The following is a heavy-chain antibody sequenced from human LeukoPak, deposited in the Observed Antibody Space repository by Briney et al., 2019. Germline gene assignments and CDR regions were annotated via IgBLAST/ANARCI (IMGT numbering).Heavy chain of an antibody. CDR1: GYTFTGYW. D-gene: IGHD4-11*01. V-gene: IGHV1-2*02. Sequence: ASVQVSCQASGYTFTGYWIHWVRQAPGQGLEWMGCMHPNSGVTGYAQRFQGRVTMTRDTPISTAYMDLSSLRSDDTAVYYCARDPGYLQSDYWGQGTLVTVPS. J-gene: IGHJ4*02. CDR2: MHPNSGVT. CDR3: ARDPGYLQSDY.